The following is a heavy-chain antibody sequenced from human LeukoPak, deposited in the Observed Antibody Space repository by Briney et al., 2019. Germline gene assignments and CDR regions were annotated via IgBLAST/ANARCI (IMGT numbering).Heavy chain of an antibody. Sequence: GGSLRLSCAASGFTFSSYGMHWVRQAPGKGLEWVAFIRYDGSNKYYADSVKGRFTISRDNSKNTLYLQMNSLRAEDTAVYYCAKALPLDIVVVPAAMMGAFDIWGQGTMVTVSS. CDR1: GFTFSSYG. D-gene: IGHD2-2*01. CDR2: IRYDGSNK. V-gene: IGHV3-30*02. CDR3: AKALPLDIVVVPAAMMGAFDI. J-gene: IGHJ3*02.